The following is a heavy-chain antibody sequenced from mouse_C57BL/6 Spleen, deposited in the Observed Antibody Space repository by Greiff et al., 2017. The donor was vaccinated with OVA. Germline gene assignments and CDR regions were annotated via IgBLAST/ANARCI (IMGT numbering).Heavy chain of an antibody. Sequence: EVKLVESGGGLVKPGGSLKLSCAASGFTFSDYGMHWVRQAPEKGLEWVAYISSGSSSIYYADTVKGRFTLSRDNAKNTLFLQMTSLRAAETAMCYGARDYYCDYWGQGTTLTVSS. V-gene: IGHV5-17*01. CDR1: GFTFSDYG. CDR3: ARDYYCDY. CDR2: ISSGSSSI. J-gene: IGHJ2*01.